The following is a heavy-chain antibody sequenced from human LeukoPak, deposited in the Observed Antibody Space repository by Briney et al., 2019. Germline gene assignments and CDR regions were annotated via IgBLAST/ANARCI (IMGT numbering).Heavy chain of an antibody. CDR2: ISWNSGNI. Sequence: GGSLRLSCAASGFTFDDYAMHWVRQAPGKGLELVSGISWNSGNIAYADSVKGRFTISRDNAKNSLYLQMNSLRTEDTALYYCAIDFNYDIFTGYSENWGQGTLVTVSS. CDR1: GFTFDDYA. V-gene: IGHV3-9*01. CDR3: AIDFNYDIFTGYSEN. D-gene: IGHD3-9*01. J-gene: IGHJ4*02.